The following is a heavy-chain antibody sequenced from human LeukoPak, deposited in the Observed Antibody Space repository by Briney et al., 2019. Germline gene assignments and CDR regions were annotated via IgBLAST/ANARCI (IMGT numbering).Heavy chain of an antibody. D-gene: IGHD5-18*01. V-gene: IGHV1-69*05. CDR1: GGTFSSYA. J-gene: IGHJ6*03. CDR3: ARVEYSYGPYYYYYYMDV. Sequence: SVKVSCKASGGTFSSYAISWVRQAPGQGLEWMGGIIPIFGTANYAQKFQGRVTITTDESTSTAYMELSSLRSEDTAVYYCARVEYSYGPYYYYYYMDVWGKGTTVTVSS. CDR2: IIPIFGTA.